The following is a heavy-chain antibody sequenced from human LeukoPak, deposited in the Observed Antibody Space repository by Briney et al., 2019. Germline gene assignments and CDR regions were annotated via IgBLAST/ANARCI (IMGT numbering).Heavy chain of an antibody. Sequence: GGSLRLSCAASGFTFSSYSMNWVRQAPGKGLEWVPSISSSSSYIYYADSVKGRFTISRDNAKNSLYLQMNSLRAEDTAVYYCAREYPKTYYYDSSGYYYVNWGQGTLVTVSS. J-gene: IGHJ4*02. V-gene: IGHV3-21*01. CDR1: GFTFSSYS. CDR3: AREYPKTYYYDSSGYYYVN. D-gene: IGHD3-22*01. CDR2: ISSSSSYI.